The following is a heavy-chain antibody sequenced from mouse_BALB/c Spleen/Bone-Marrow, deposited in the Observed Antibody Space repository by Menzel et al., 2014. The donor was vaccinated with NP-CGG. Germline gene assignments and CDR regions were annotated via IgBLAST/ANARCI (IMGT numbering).Heavy chain of an antibody. D-gene: IGHD1-1*01. CDR3: VRSREYYFDY. J-gene: IGHJ2*01. CDR1: GFNTKDTY. V-gene: IGHV14-3*02. Sequence: EVQLQQSGAELVKPGASVKLSCTASGFNTKDTYMHWVKQRPEQGLEWIGRIDPANGNTKYDPKFQGKATITADTSSNTAYLQLSSLTSEDTAVYYCVRSREYYFDYWGQGTTLTVSS. CDR2: IDPANGNT.